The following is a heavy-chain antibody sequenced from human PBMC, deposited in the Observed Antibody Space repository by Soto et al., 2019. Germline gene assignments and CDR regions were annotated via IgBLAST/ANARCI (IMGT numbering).Heavy chain of an antibody. CDR1: GGSFGGSH. D-gene: IGHD2-2*01. Sequence: EQLQQWGAGLLKPSETLSLRCAVYGGSFGGSHWTWIRQPPGKGLQWIGEINHLGSANSNPSLKSRVAISVDTSKNQISLKLNSVTAADTAVYYCARRYCSSTSCLAGFDSWGRGTLVTVSS. CDR2: INHLGSA. V-gene: IGHV4-34*01. J-gene: IGHJ5*01. CDR3: ARRYCSSTSCLAGFDS.